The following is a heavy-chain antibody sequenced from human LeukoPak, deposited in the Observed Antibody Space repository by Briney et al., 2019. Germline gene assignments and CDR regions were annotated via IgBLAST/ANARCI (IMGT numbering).Heavy chain of an antibody. CDR2: ISAYNGNT. D-gene: IGHD3-3*01. CDR3: ARVTSSLQYYDFWSGPVGYFDL. CDR1: GYTFTSYT. Sequence: AASVKVSCKASGYTFTSYTMHWVRQAPGQGLEWMGWISAYNGNTNYAQRLQGRVTITTDTSTSTAYMELRSLRADDTAVYYCARVTSSLQYYDFWSGPVGYFDLWGRGTLVTVSS. J-gene: IGHJ2*01. V-gene: IGHV1-18*01.